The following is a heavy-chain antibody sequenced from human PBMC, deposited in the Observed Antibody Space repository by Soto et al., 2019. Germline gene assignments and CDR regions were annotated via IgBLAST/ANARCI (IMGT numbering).Heavy chain of an antibody. Sequence: ASVKVSCKASGYTFTSYDINWVRQATGQGLEWMGWMNPNSGNTGYAQKFQGRVTMTRNTPISTAYMELSSLRSEDTAVYYCARGGVFYGSGSYYKRDLDYWGQGTLVTVSS. CDR2: MNPNSGNT. CDR1: GYTFTSYD. CDR3: ARGGVFYGSGSYYKRDLDY. V-gene: IGHV1-8*01. D-gene: IGHD3-10*01. J-gene: IGHJ4*02.